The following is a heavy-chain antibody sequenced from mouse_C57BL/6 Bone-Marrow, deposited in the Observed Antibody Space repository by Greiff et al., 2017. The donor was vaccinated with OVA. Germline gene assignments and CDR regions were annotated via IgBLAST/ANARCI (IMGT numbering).Heavy chain of an antibody. CDR2: SRNKANDYTT. V-gene: IGHV7-1*01. CDR1: GFTFSDFY. Sequence: EVMLVESGGGLVQSGRSLRLSCATSGFTFSDFYMEWVRQAPGKGLEWIAASRNKANDYTTEYSASVKGRFIVSRDTSQSILYLQMNALRAEDTAIYYCARDAGYSNYAMDYWGQGTSVTVSS. J-gene: IGHJ4*01. CDR3: ARDAGYSNYAMDY. D-gene: IGHD2-5*01.